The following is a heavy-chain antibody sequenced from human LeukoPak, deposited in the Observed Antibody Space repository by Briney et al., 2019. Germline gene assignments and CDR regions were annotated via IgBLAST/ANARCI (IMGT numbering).Heavy chain of an antibody. Sequence: ASVTVSFKSSGYTFTSYGISWVRQAPGQGLEWMGWISAYNGNTNYAQKLQGRVTMTTDTSTSTAYMELRSLRSDDTAVYYCARDDHSGSYVYWGQGTLVTVSS. D-gene: IGHD1-26*01. CDR3: ARDDHSGSYVY. CDR1: GYTFTSYG. V-gene: IGHV1-18*01. CDR2: ISAYNGNT. J-gene: IGHJ4*02.